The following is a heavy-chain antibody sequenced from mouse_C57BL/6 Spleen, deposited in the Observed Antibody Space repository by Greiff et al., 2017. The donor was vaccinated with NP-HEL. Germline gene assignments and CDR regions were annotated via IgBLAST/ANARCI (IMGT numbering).Heavy chain of an antibody. Sequence: QVQLKESGAELVRPGASVTLSCKASGYTFTDYEMHWVKQTPVHGLEWIGAIDPETGGTAYNQKFKGKAILTADKSSSTAYMELRSLTSEDSAVYYCTREGQLRPYYAMDYWGQGTSVTVSS. CDR1: GYTFTDYE. CDR3: TREGQLRPYYAMDY. D-gene: IGHD3-2*02. V-gene: IGHV1-15*01. CDR2: IDPETGGT. J-gene: IGHJ4*01.